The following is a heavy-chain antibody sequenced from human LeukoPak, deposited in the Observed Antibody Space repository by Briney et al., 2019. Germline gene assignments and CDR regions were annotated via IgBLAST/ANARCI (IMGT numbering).Heavy chain of an antibody. CDR2: FDPEDGET. D-gene: IGHD3-10*01. J-gene: IGHJ6*03. CDR1: GYTLTESS. Sequence: GASVTVSFKVSGYTLTESSMHWVRQAPGKGLAWMGGFDPEDGETIYAQKFQGRVTMTEDTSTDTAYMELSSLRSEDTAVYYCATGVGSGSYYYMDVWGKGTTVTVSS. V-gene: IGHV1-24*01. CDR3: ATGVGSGSYYYMDV.